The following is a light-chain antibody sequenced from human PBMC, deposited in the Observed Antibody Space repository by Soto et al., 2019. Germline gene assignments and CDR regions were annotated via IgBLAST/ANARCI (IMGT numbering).Light chain of an antibody. CDR1: SSDVGGYNY. CDR2: EVS. Sequence: QSALTQPPSASGSPGQSVTISCTGTSSDVGGYNYVSWYQQHPGKAPKLTIYEVSKRPSGVPDRFSGSKSGNTASLTVSGLQAEDEADYYCSSYAGSNKVFGGGPKLPVL. J-gene: IGLJ2*01. CDR3: SSYAGSNKV. V-gene: IGLV2-8*01.